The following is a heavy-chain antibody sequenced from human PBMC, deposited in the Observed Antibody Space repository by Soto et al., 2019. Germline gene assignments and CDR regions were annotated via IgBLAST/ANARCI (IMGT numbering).Heavy chain of an antibody. J-gene: IGHJ4*02. CDR2: ISAYNGNT. D-gene: IGHD3-10*01. V-gene: IGHV1-18*01. CDR3: ARDGVVTMVRGVIPDPPDY. CDR1: GYTFTSYG. Sequence: ASVKVSCKASGYTFTSYGISWVRQAPGQGLEWMGWISAYNGNTNYAQKLQGRVTMTTDTSTSTAYMELRSLRSDDTAVYYCARDGVVTMVRGVIPDPPDYWGQGTLVTVSS.